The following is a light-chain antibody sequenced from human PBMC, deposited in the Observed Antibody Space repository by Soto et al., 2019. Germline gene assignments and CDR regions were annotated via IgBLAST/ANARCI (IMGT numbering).Light chain of an antibody. Sequence: DIQMTQSPSTLSGSVEDRVIITCRASQSISNHLNWYQQKPGKAPKLLIYDASSLESGVPSRFSGSGSGTEFTLTISSLQPDDFATYYCQQYNSYWTFGQGTKVDIK. CDR3: QQYNSYWT. CDR2: DAS. CDR1: QSISNH. V-gene: IGKV1-5*01. J-gene: IGKJ1*01.